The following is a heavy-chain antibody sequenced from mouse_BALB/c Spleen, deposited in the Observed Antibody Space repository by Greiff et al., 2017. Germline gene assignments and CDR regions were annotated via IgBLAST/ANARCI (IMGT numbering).Heavy chain of an antibody. CDR2: ISSGGST. V-gene: IGHV5-6-5*01. D-gene: IGHD2-1*01. CDR3: ARGHYGNYEGAMDY. CDR1: GFTFSSYA. Sequence: EVMLVESGGGLVKPGGSLKLSCAASGFTFSSYAMSWVRQTPEKRLEWVASISSGGSTYYPDSLKGRFTISRDNARNILYLQMSSLRSEDTAMYYCARGHYGNYEGAMDYWGQGTSVTVSS. J-gene: IGHJ4*01.